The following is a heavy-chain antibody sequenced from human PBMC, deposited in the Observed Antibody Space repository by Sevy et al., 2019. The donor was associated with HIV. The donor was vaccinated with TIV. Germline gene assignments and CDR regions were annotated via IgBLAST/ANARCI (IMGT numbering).Heavy chain of an antibody. D-gene: IGHD5-18*01. Sequence: GSLRLSCVVSGFTFSEYWMSWVRQAPGKGLEWVANIKEDGSEKYYVESVKGRFTISGDNAKNTLYLQMDSLRAEVTALYYCARDTLIMVKAGVDYWGQGTLVTVSS. CDR3: ARDTLIMVKAGVDY. CDR1: GFTFSEYW. CDR2: IKEDGSEK. V-gene: IGHV3-7*03. J-gene: IGHJ4*01.